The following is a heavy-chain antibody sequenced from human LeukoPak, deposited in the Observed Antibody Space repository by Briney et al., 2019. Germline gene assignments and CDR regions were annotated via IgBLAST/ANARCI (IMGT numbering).Heavy chain of an antibody. V-gene: IGHV4-34*01. Sequence: PSETLSLTCAVYGGSFSGYYWSWIRQPPGKGLEWIGEINHRGSTNYNPSLKSRVTISVDTSKNQFSLKLNSVTAADTAVYYCARSLLWPTGAADIWGQGTMVTVSS. D-gene: IGHD2/OR15-2a*01. CDR3: ARSLLWPTGAADI. J-gene: IGHJ3*02. CDR1: GGSFSGYY. CDR2: INHRGST.